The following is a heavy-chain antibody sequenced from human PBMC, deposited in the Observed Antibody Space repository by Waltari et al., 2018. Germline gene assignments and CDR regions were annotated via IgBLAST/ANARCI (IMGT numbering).Heavy chain of an antibody. J-gene: IGHJ2*01. CDR3: AKKATVVTTWYFDL. CDR2: ISGSGGST. Sequence: EVQVLESGGGLVQPGGSLRLSCPASGFTFSSYAMTWVRQAPGKGLEWVSAISGSGGSTYYADSVKGRFTISRDNSKNTLYLQMNSLRAEDTAVYYCAKKATVVTTWYFDLWGRGTLVTVSS. V-gene: IGHV3-23*01. D-gene: IGHD4-4*01. CDR1: GFTFSSYA.